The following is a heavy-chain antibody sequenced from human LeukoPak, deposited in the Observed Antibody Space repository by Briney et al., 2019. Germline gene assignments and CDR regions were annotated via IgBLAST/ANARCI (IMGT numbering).Heavy chain of an antibody. CDR2: IYWDDDK. CDR3: AHRSTYGYVDY. J-gene: IGHJ4*02. Sequence: SGPTLVKPTQTLTLTCAFSGFSLSTSGVGVGWIRQPPGKALEWLALIYWDDDKRYSPSLSSRLIVTKDTSKNQVVLTMTNMGPVDTGTYYCAHRSTYGYVDYWGQGTPVTVSS. CDR1: GFSLSTSGVG. V-gene: IGHV2-5*02. D-gene: IGHD2-8*01.